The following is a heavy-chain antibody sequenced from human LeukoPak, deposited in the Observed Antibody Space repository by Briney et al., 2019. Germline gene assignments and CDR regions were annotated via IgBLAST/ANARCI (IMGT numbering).Heavy chain of an antibody. CDR1: GGSISSGGYY. J-gene: IGHJ3*02. D-gene: IGHD3-22*01. V-gene: IGHV4-31*09. CDR2: IYYSGST. Sequence: PSETLSLTCTVSGGSISSGGYYWSWIRQHPGKGLEWIGYIYYSGSTYYNPSLKSRVTISVDRSKNQFSLKLSSVTAADTAVYYCARSGYGPNDAFDIWGQGTMVTVSS. CDR3: ARSGYGPNDAFDI.